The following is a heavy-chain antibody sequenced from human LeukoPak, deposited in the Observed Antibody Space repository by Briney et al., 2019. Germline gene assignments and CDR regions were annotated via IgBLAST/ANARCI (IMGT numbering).Heavy chain of an antibody. V-gene: IGHV3-74*03. CDR2: INSDGSST. CDR3: ARDDDYHVTSECFDY. D-gene: IGHD3-16*01. J-gene: IGHJ4*02. Sequence: GGSLRLSCAASGFTFSSYWMHWARQAPGKGLVWVSRINSDGSSTTYADSVKGRFTIARDNAKNTLYLQMNSLRPEDTAVYYCARDDDYHVTSECFDYWGQGTLVTVSS. CDR1: GFTFSSYW.